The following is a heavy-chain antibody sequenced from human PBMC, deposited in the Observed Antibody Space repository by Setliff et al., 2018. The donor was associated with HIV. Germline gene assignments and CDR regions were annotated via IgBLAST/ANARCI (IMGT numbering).Heavy chain of an antibody. J-gene: IGHJ4*02. CDR1: GFTFNNYA. CDR3: ARDKGEGYFDS. V-gene: IGHV4-34*01. CDR2: VNQRVTS. Sequence: PGGSLRLSCAASGFTFNNYAMGWVRQAPGKGLEWVGEVNQRVTSNYNPSLKSRVTMSIEESKSQFSLKLSSVTAADTAVYFCARDKGEGYFDSWGQGTLVTVSS. D-gene: IGHD3-16*01.